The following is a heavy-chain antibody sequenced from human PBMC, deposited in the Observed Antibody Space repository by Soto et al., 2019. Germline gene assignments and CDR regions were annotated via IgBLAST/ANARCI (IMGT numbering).Heavy chain of an antibody. J-gene: IGHJ4*02. Sequence: SETLSLTCTVSGGSISSGGYYWSWIRQHPGKGLEWIGYIYYSGSTYYNPSLKSRVTISVDTSKNQFSLKLSSVTAADTAVYYCARVRNYYDSSGYYRAHYFDYWGQGTLVTVSS. CDR2: IYYSGST. CDR1: GGSISSGGYY. V-gene: IGHV4-31*03. D-gene: IGHD3-22*01. CDR3: ARVRNYYDSSGYYRAHYFDY.